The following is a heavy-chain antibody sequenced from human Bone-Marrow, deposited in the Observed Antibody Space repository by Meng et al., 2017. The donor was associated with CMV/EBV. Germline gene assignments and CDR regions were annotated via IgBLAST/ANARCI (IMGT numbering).Heavy chain of an antibody. Sequence: SETLSLTCTVSGYSISSGYYWGWIRQPPGKGLECIGSIYHSGSTYYNPSLRSRVTISEETSKKQSSLRMTSVTAADTAVYYCARTAVADTVDYWGQGTLVTVSS. D-gene: IGHD6-19*01. CDR1: GYSISSGYY. V-gene: IGHV4-38-2*02. CDR2: IYHSGST. CDR3: ARTAVADTVDY. J-gene: IGHJ4*02.